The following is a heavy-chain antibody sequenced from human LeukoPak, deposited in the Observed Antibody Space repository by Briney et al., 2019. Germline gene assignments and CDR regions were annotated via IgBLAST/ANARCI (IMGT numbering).Heavy chain of an antibody. Sequence: SETLSLTCTVSGGSISNYYWSWIRQPPGKGLEWIGYIYSSGSTSYNPSLMSRVTMSVDTSKNQLSLNLNSVTAADMAVYHCARGYSRDWGLQYFQHWGQGTLVTVSS. D-gene: IGHD6-19*01. V-gene: IGHV4-59*01. CDR3: ARGYSRDWGLQYFQH. CDR1: GGSISNYY. J-gene: IGHJ1*01. CDR2: IYSSGST.